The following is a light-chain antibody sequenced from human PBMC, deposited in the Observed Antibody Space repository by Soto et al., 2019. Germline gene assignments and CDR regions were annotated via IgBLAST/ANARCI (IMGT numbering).Light chain of an antibody. CDR3: GSWDSRLSAYV. Sequence: QSVMTQPPSVSAAPGQRVTISCSGSSSNIGGNSVSWYQQLPGTAPKLLIYDDDKRPSGIPDRFSGSKSGTSATLGINGFQTGDEADYYCGSWDSRLSAYVFGTGTKLTGL. J-gene: IGLJ1*01. CDR1: SSNIGGNS. CDR2: DDD. V-gene: IGLV1-51*01.